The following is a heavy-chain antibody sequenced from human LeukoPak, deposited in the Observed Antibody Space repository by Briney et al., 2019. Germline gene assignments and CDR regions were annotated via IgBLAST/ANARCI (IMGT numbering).Heavy chain of an antibody. CDR1: GFTFSSYS. CDR3: ARGCSVTRCYEGDY. D-gene: IGHD2-2*01. V-gene: IGHV3-48*02. CDR2: ISSSSSTI. J-gene: IGHJ4*02. Sequence: PGGSLRLSCVASGFTFSSYSMNWVRQAPGKGLEWVSYISSSSSTIHYADSVKGRFTFSRDNAKNSLYLQMNSLRDEDTAVYYCARGCSVTRCYEGDYWGQGTLVTVSS.